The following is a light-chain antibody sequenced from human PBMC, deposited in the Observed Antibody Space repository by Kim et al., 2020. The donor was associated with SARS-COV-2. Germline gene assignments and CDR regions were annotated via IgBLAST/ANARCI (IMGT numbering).Light chain of an antibody. CDR2: GKN. V-gene: IGLV3-19*01. CDR3: NSRDSNDNVV. J-gene: IGLJ2*01. Sequence: SSELTQDPAVSVALGQTVRITCQGDSLGSYYATWYQQKPGQAQIVVIYGKNNRPSGIPDRFSGSSSGNTASLTITGTQAGDEADYYCNSRDSNDNVVFGAGTQLTVL. CDR1: SLGSYY.